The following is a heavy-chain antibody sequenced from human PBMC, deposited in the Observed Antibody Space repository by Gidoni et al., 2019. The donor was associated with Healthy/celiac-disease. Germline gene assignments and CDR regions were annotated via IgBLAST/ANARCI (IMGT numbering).Heavy chain of an antibody. CDR2: ISYDGSNK. Sequence: QVQLVESGGGGVQPGRSLRPSCSASGFTFSSYAMHWVRQAHGKGLGWVAVISYDGSNKYYADSVKGRFTISRDNSKNTLYLQMNSLRAEDTAVYYCARESGILNHNDAFDIWGQGTMVTVSS. D-gene: IGHD1-26*01. CDR1: GFTFSSYA. CDR3: ARESGILNHNDAFDI. J-gene: IGHJ3*02. V-gene: IGHV3-30-3*01.